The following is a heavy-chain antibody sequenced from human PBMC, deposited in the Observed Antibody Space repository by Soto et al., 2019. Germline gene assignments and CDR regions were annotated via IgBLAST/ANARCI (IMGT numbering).Heavy chain of an antibody. D-gene: IGHD6-6*01. CDR2: ISYDGSNK. V-gene: IGHV3-30*18. CDR3: AKGWEQLAPEIDY. CDR1: GFTFSSCG. J-gene: IGHJ4*02. Sequence: GGSLRLSCAASGFTFSSCGMHWVRQAPGKGLEWVAVISYDGSNKYYADSVKGRFTISRDNSKNTLYLQMNSLRAEDTAVYYCAKGWEQLAPEIDYWGQGTLVTVSS.